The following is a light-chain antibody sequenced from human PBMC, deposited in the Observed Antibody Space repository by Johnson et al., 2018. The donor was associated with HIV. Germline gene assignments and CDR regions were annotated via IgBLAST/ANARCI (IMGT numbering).Light chain of an antibody. CDR2: RNN. CDR3: AAWDDRLNGTYV. Sequence: QSVLTQPPSASGTPGQRVTISCSGSISNIGSNTVNWYQQLPGTAPKLLIYRNNQRPSGVPDRFSGSKSGTSASLAIRGLRAADETDYLCAAWDDRLNGTYVFGTGTKVTVL. V-gene: IGLV1-44*01. J-gene: IGLJ1*01. CDR1: ISNIGSNT.